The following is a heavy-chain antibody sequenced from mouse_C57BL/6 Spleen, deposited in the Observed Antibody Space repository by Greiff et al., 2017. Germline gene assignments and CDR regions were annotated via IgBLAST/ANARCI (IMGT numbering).Heavy chain of an antibody. Sequence: QVQLKESGAELAKPGASVKLSCKASGYTFTSYWMHWVKQRPGQGLEWIGYINPSSGYTKYNQKFKDKATLTADKSSSTAYMQLSSLTYEDSAVYYCALITTVDYFDYWGQGTTLTVAS. CDR1: GYTFTSYW. V-gene: IGHV1-7*01. CDR2: INPSSGYT. D-gene: IGHD1-1*01. CDR3: ALITTVDYFDY. J-gene: IGHJ2*01.